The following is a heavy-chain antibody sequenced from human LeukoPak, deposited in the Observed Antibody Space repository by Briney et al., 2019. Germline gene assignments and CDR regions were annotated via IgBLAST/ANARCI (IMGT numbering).Heavy chain of an antibody. CDR2: IYYSGST. CDR3: ARGPGIAAAVNDY. Sequence: PSEXXXXXXTVXGGSISXYYWSWIRQPPGKGLEWIGYIYYSGSTNYNPSLTSRVTISVDTSKNQFSLKLSSVTAADTAVYYCARGPGIAAAVNDYWGQGTLVTVSS. J-gene: IGHJ4*02. D-gene: IGHD6-13*01. CDR1: GGSISXYY. V-gene: IGHV4-59*01.